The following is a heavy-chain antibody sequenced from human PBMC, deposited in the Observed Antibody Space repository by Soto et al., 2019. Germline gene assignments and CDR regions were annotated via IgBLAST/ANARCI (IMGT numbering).Heavy chain of an antibody. J-gene: IGHJ4*02. CDR3: ARDADYYDFWSCVISPLDY. V-gene: IGHV1-3*01. D-gene: IGHD3-3*01. Sequence: QVQLVQSGAEVKKPGASVKVSCKASGYTFTSYAMHWVRQAPGQRLEWRGWINAGNGNTKYSQKFQGRVTITRDTSASTAYIELSSLRSEDTAVYYCARDADYYDFWSCVISPLDYWGQGTLVTVSS. CDR2: INAGNGNT. CDR1: GYTFTSYA.